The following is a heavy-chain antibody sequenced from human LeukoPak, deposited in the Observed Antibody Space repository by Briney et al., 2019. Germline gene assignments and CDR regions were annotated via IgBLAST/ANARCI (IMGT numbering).Heavy chain of an antibody. Sequence: GESLKISCKGSGYSFTSYWIGWGRQMPGKGLEWRGISYPGDSDTRYSPSFQGQVTISADKSISTAYLQWSNLTASDTAMYYCASAIRYYDSSGYPPHYYYYYGMDPWGQGTTVTVSS. V-gene: IGHV5-51*01. J-gene: IGHJ6*02. CDR2: SYPGDSDT. CDR1: GYSFTSYW. D-gene: IGHD3-22*01. CDR3: ASAIRYYDSSGYPPHYYYYYGMDP.